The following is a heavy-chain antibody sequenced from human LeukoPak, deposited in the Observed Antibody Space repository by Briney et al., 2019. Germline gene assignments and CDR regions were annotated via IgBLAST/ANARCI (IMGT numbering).Heavy chain of an antibody. CDR1: GFTFSSYA. D-gene: IGHD3-22*01. CDR2: ISYDGSNK. CDR3: AREDSSGYYLDAFDI. V-gene: IGHV3-30-3*01. J-gene: IGHJ3*02. Sequence: QTGRSPRLSCAASGFTFSSYAMHWVRQAPGKGLEWVAVISYDGSNKYYADSVKGRFTISRDNSKNTLYLQMNSLRAEDTAVYYCAREDSSGYYLDAFDIWGQGTMVTVSS.